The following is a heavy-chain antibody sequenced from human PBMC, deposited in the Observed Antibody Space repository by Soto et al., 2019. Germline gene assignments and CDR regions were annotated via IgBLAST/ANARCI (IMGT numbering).Heavy chain of an antibody. CDR1: GGTFTKYA. J-gene: IGHJ3*01. V-gene: IGHV1-69*01. Sequence: QVQLVQSGAAVRKPGSSVKVSCKASGGTFTKYAITWVRQAPRQGLEWMGGIVPLPGTTNYAQKFRGRVTISADESTSTAYLELSSLRSEDTAEYYCASRVGGLGGSSGWPDYAFDVWGQGTMVIVSS. D-gene: IGHD6-19*01. CDR3: ASRVGGLGGSSGWPDYAFDV. CDR2: IVPLPGTT.